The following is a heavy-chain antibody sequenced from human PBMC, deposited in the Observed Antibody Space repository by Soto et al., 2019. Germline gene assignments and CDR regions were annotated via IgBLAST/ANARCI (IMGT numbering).Heavy chain of an antibody. V-gene: IGHV3-66*01. CDR1: GFTVSSKY. Sequence: EVQLVESGGGLVQPGGSLRLSCVASGFTVSSKYMSWVRQAPGEGLEWVSLLNRDGYTYYADSVKGRFTISRDDSKNTLNLQRNSLRAEDTAVYSCTRDDGHCSGGSGYGVPMDLWGKGTTVTVSS. D-gene: IGHD2-15*01. CDR3: TRDDGHCSGGSGYGVPMDL. CDR2: LNRDGYT. J-gene: IGHJ6*03.